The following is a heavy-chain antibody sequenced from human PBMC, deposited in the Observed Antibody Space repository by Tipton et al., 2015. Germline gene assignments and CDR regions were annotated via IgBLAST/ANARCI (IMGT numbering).Heavy chain of an antibody. V-gene: IGHV4-31*03. Sequence: TLSLTCTVSGGSISSAGYSWSWVRQHPGKGLEWIGYIYYRGGAYYSPSLGSRVSMSIDASKNQFSLKLVSVSAADTAIYYCARAGSVTSDELAFWGQGTLVTVSS. CDR1: GGSISSAGYS. CDR3: ARAGSVTSDELAF. J-gene: IGHJ4*02. D-gene: IGHD4-17*01. CDR2: IYYRGGA.